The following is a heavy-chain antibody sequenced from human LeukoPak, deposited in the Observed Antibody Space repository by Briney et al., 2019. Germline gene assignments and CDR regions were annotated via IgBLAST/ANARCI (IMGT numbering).Heavy chain of an antibody. Sequence: PSETLSLTCAVYGGSFSGYYWSWIRQPPGKGLEWIGEINHSGSTNYNPSLKSRVTISVDTSKNQFSLKLSSVTAADTAVYYCARDYYDSSGYYLGFDYWGQGTLVTVSS. CDR2: INHSGST. J-gene: IGHJ4*02. CDR1: GGSFSGYY. D-gene: IGHD3-22*01. CDR3: ARDYYDSSGYYLGFDY. V-gene: IGHV4-34*01.